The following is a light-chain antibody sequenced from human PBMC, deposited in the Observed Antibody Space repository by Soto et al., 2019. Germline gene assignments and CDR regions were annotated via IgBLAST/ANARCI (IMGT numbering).Light chain of an antibody. V-gene: IGLV3-21*04. Sequence: SYELTQPPSVSVAPGKTARITCGGDNIGSKSVHWYQQKPGQAPVLVIYYDRERPSGIPERFSGSNSGNTATLTISRVEAGDEAHYHWRVWDSASDHAGVFGGGTQLTVL. CDR3: RVWDSASDHAGV. CDR1: NIGSKS. J-gene: IGLJ2*01. CDR2: YDR.